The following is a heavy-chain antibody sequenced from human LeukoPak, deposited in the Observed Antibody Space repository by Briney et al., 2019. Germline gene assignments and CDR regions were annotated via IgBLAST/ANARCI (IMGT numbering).Heavy chain of an antibody. J-gene: IGHJ1*01. CDR3: SLDRTPRMSGYYGSAH. Sequence: GASVKVSCKASGYTFTSYGISWVRQAPGQGLEWMGWISAYNGNTNYAQKLQGRVTMTTDTSTSTAYMELRSLRSDDTAVYYCSLDRTPRMSGYYGSAHWGQGILVTVSS. CDR1: GYTFTSYG. D-gene: IGHD3-10*01. V-gene: IGHV1-18*01. CDR2: ISAYNGNT.